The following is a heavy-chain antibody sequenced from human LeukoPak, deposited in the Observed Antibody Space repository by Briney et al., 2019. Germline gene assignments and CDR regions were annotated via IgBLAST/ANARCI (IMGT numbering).Heavy chain of an antibody. Sequence: GASVKVSCKASGYTFTSYDINWVRQATGQGLEWMGWMNPYSVNTVYAQKFQGRVTMTRNTSISTAYMDLSSLRSEDTAVYYCARVSYDSSGYYFDYWGQGTLVTVSS. V-gene: IGHV1-8*01. CDR1: GYTFTSYD. CDR2: MNPYSVNT. CDR3: ARVSYDSSGYYFDY. D-gene: IGHD3-22*01. J-gene: IGHJ4*02.